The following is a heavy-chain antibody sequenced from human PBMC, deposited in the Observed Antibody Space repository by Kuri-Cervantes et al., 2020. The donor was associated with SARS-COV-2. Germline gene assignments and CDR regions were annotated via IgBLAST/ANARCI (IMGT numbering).Heavy chain of an antibody. CDR2: IYSGGST. CDR3: AREAYNYYYDSSGYLLGGAFDI. CDR1: GFTVSSNY. Sequence: GGSLRLSCAASGFTVSSNYMSWVRQAPGKGLEWVSVIYSGGSTYYADSVKGRFTTSRDNSKNTLYLQMNSLRAEDTAVYYCAREAYNYYYDSSGYLLGGAFDIWGQGTMVTVSS. D-gene: IGHD3-22*01. J-gene: IGHJ3*02. V-gene: IGHV3-53*01.